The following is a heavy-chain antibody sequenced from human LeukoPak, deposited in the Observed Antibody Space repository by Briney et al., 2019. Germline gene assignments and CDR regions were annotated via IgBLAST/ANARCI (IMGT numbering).Heavy chain of an antibody. CDR1: GYSISSGYY. V-gene: IGHV4-38-2*01. D-gene: IGHD3-9*01. CDR2: IYHSGST. J-gene: IGHJ3*02. CDR3: ARRLGNAFDI. Sequence: SETLSLTCAVSGYSISSGYYWGWIRQPPGKGLEWIGSIYHSGSTYYNPSLKCRVTISVDTSKNQSSLKLSSVTAADTAVYYCARRLGNAFDIWGQGTMVTVSS.